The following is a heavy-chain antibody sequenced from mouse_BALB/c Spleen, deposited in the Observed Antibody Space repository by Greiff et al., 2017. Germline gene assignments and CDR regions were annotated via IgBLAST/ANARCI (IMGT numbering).Heavy chain of an antibody. CDR2: ISSGGST. CDR1: GFTFSSYA. J-gene: IGHJ2*01. CDR3: ARGHYAFDY. D-gene: IGHD6-5*01. Sequence: VQLKESGGGLVKPGGSLKLSCAASGFTFSSYAMSWVRQTPEKRLEWVASISSGGSTYYPDSVKGRFTISRDNARNILYLQMSSLRSEDTAMYYCARGHYAFDYWGQGTTLTVSS. V-gene: IGHV5-6-5*01.